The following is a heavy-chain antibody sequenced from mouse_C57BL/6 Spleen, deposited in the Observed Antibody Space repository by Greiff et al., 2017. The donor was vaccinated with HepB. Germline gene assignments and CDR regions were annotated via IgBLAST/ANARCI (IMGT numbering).Heavy chain of an antibody. V-gene: IGHV1-19*01. CDR2: INPYNGGT. CDR1: GYTFTDYY. CDR3: ARGVIYYDYDGVYAMDY. Sequence: VQLKQSGPVLVKPGASVKMSCKASGYTFTDYYMNWVKQSHGKSLEWIGVINPYNGGTSYNQKFKGKATLTVDKSSSTAYMELNSLTSEDSAVYYCARGVIYYDYDGVYAMDYWGQGTSVTVSS. J-gene: IGHJ4*01. D-gene: IGHD2-4*01.